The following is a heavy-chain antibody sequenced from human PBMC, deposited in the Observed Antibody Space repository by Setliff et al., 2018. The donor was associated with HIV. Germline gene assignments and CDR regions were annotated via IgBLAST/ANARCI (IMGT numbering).Heavy chain of an antibody. D-gene: IGHD1-26*01. Sequence: PGGSLRLSCAASRFIFNNYGIHWVRQAPGKGLEWVALMWYDGTKKLYGKTVMGRFTMSRDSSKNTVHLQMNSLTAEDTAIYYCASGYGGEGGGATEVVDVWGQGTRVTVSS. V-gene: IGHV3-33*01. CDR1: RFIFNNYG. J-gene: IGHJ3*01. CDR3: ASGYGGEGGGATEVVDV. CDR2: MWYDGTKK.